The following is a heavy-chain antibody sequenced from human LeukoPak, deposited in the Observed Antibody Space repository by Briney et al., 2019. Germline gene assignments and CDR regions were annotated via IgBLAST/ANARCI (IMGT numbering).Heavy chain of an antibody. D-gene: IGHD5-24*01. Sequence: SETLSLTCTVSGGSISSYYWGWIRQPAGKGLEWIGRIYTSGSTNYNPSLKSRVTMSVDTSKNQFSLRLSSVTAADTAVYYCARDSVEMATITLGDYWGQGTLVTVSS. CDR3: ARDSVEMATITLGDY. CDR1: GGSISSYY. CDR2: IYTSGST. J-gene: IGHJ4*02. V-gene: IGHV4-4*07.